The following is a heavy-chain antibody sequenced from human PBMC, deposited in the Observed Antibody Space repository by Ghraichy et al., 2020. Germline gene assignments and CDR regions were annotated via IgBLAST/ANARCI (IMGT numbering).Heavy chain of an antibody. V-gene: IGHV3-73*01. CDR3: ISRDPSDHGNN. CDR2: IRSKVNNYAT. Sequence: GGSLRLSCAGSGFTFSGSAMHWVRQASGKGLEWVGRIRSKVNNYATAYAASVKGRFTVSRDDSKNTAYLQMNSLKTEDTAVYYCISRDPSDHGNNWGQGALVTVSS. J-gene: IGHJ4*02. CDR1: GFTFSGSA. D-gene: IGHD5-24*01.